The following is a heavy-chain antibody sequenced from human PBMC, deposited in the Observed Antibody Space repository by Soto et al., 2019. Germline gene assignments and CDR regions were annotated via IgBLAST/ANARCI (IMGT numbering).Heavy chain of an antibody. J-gene: IGHJ5*02. Sequence: GGSLRLSCAASGFTFSSYAMSWVRQAPGKGLEWVSAISGSGGSTYYAGSVKGRFTISRDNSKNTLYLQMNSLRAEDTAVYYCAKDRTGRGIAARPSWFDPWGQGTMVTVSS. D-gene: IGHD6-6*01. CDR2: ISGSGGST. V-gene: IGHV3-23*01. CDR3: AKDRTGRGIAARPSWFDP. CDR1: GFTFSSYA.